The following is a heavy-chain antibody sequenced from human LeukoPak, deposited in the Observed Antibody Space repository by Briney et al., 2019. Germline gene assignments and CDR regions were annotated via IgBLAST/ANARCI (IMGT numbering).Heavy chain of an antibody. Sequence: PGGSLRLSCAASGFTFSSYAMSWVRQAPGKGLEWVSAISGSGGSTYYADSVKGRFTISRDNSKNTLYLQMNSLRAEDTAVYYCAKVSSSSWYSYYFDYWGQGTLVTVSS. J-gene: IGHJ4*02. CDR1: GFTFSSYA. V-gene: IGHV3-23*01. D-gene: IGHD6-13*01. CDR3: AKVSSSSWYSYYFDY. CDR2: ISGSGGST.